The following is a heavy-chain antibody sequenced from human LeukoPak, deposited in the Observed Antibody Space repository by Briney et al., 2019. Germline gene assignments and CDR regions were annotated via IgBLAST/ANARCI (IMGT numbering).Heavy chain of an antibody. D-gene: IGHD1-26*01. Sequence: PGGSLRLSCAASGFTFSRDDMHWVRQTPGKRLEWVSGIGTEGDTHYPDSVKGRFTISRENAKYSFHLQINNLRAGDTAVYYWARGPKINPPSWDAVGWFDPWGQGTLVTVSS. J-gene: IGHJ5*02. CDR2: IGTEGDT. V-gene: IGHV3-13*01. CDR3: ARGPKINPPSWDAVGWFDP. CDR1: GFTFSRDD.